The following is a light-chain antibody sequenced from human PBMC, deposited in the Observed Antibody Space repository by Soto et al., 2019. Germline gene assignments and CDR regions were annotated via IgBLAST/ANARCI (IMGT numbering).Light chain of an antibody. J-gene: IGLJ3*02. V-gene: IGLV1-44*01. Sequence: QSVLSQPPSASGTPGQTVTISCSGSRSNIGRKIVNWYQQLPGTAPKLLIYSNIQRPSGVPDRFSASKSGTSASLAISGLQSDDEANYYCASWAGSLKSPVFGGGTKPTVL. CDR1: RSNIGRKI. CDR2: SNI. CDR3: ASWAGSLKSPV.